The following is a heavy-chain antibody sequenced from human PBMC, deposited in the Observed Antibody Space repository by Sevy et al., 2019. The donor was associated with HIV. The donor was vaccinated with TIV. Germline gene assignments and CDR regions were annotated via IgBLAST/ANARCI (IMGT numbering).Heavy chain of an antibody. V-gene: IGHV3-30-3*01. CDR3: ARDRTAGYNAECDY. Sequence: GGSLRLSCAASGFTFSSYAMHWVRQAPGKGLEWVAVISYDGSNKYYADSVKGRFTISRDNSKNTLYLQMNSLRAEDTAVYYCARDRTAGYNAECDYWGQGTLVTVSS. CDR1: GFTFSSYA. CDR2: ISYDGSNK. J-gene: IGHJ4*02. D-gene: IGHD5-12*01.